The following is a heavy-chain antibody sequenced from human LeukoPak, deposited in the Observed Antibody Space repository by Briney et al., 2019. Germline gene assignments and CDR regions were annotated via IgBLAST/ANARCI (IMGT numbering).Heavy chain of an antibody. Sequence: TGGSLRLSCAASGFTFSTYTMNWVRKAPGKGLEWVSSISSGSSYISYADSLKGRFNISRDNPKNSLYLQINSLRAEDTAVYYCARDACSSTSCFRDYWGQGTLVTVSS. CDR2: ISSGSSYI. V-gene: IGHV3-21*01. CDR3: ARDACSSTSCFRDY. CDR1: GFTFSTYT. D-gene: IGHD2-2*01. J-gene: IGHJ4*02.